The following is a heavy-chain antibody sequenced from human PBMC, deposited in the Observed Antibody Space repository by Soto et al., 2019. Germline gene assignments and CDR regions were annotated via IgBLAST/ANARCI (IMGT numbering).Heavy chain of an antibody. D-gene: IGHD3-22*01. J-gene: IGHJ5*02. CDR3: ATDSSSYDSSGYFPGNWFDP. V-gene: IGHV1-69-2*01. Sequence: ASVKVSCKVSGYTFTDYYMHWVQQAPGKGLEWMGLVDPEDGETIYAEKFQGRVTITADTSTDTAYMELSSLRSEDTAVYYCATDSSSYDSSGYFPGNWFDPWGQGTLVTVSS. CDR1: GYTFTDYY. CDR2: VDPEDGET.